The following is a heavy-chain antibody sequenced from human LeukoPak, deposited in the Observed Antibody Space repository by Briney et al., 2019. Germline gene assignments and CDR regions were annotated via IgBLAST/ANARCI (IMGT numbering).Heavy chain of an antibody. CDR3: AKDRGHEWYFDY. V-gene: IGHV1-24*01. CDR2: FDPEDGET. CDR1: GYTLTELS. Sequence: ASVKVSCKVSGYTLTELSMHWVRQAPGKGLEWMGGFDPEDGETIYAQKFQGRVTMTEDTSTDTAYMELSSLRAEDTAVYYCAKDRGHEWYFDYWGQGTPVTVSS. J-gene: IGHJ4*02. D-gene: IGHD3-10*01.